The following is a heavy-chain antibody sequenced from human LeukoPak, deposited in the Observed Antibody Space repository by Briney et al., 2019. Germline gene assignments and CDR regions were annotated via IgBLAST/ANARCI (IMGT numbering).Heavy chain of an antibody. Sequence: QSGGSLRLSCAASGFSLSNYGMHWVRQAPGKGLEWVAALLYDGNTKHYADSVKGRFTISRDISKSTFYLQMNSLTAEDTAVYYCARDHRPEIQYYYMDVWGKGTTVAVSS. V-gene: IGHV3-33*01. CDR3: ARDHRPEIQYYYMDV. CDR1: GFSLSNYG. CDR2: LLYDGNTK. J-gene: IGHJ6*03. D-gene: IGHD1-14*01.